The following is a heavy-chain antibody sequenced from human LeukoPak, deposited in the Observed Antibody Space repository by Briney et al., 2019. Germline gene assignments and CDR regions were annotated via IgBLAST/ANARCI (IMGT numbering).Heavy chain of an antibody. CDR1: GYSISSGYY. V-gene: IGHV4-38-2*01. CDR2: IYHSGST. Sequence: SETLSLTCAVSGYSISSGYYWGWIRRPPGKGLEGIGSIYHSGSTYYNPSLKSRVTISVDTSKNQFSLKLSSVTAADTAVYYCARSGIAAPYYYYMDVWGKGTTVTVSS. J-gene: IGHJ6*03. CDR3: ARSGIAAPYYYYMDV. D-gene: IGHD6-6*01.